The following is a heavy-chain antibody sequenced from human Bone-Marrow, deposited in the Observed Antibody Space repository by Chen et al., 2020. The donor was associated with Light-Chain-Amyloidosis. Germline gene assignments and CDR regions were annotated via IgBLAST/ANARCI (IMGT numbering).Heavy chain of an antibody. CDR1: GFTLNSYT. V-gene: IGHV3-21*01. Sequence: EVQLVESGGGLVKPGGSLRLSCRASGFTLNSYTMKWVRQAPGKGLEWVSLMTTSGSKIYYADSVKGRFTISRDNAENSVYLQMNSLRVEDTALYYCARGKAVAVFDYGMDVWGQGTTVTVSS. CDR3: ARGKAVAVFDYGMDV. D-gene: IGHD6-19*01. CDR2: MTTSGSKI. J-gene: IGHJ6*02.